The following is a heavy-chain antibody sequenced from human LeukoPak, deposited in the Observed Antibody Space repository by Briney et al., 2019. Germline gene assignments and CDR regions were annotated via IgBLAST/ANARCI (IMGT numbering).Heavy chain of an antibody. V-gene: IGHV3-7*01. J-gene: IGHJ4*02. CDR3: ARGRGTFGVVISRFDY. D-gene: IGHD3-3*01. CDR2: IKQDGSEK. CDR1: GFTFGDYA. Sequence: GGSLRLSCTASGFTFGDYAMSWVRQAPGKGLEWVANIKQDGSEKYYVDSVKGRFTISRDNAKNSLYLQMNSLRAEDTAVYYCARGRGTFGVVISRFDYWGQGTLVTVSS.